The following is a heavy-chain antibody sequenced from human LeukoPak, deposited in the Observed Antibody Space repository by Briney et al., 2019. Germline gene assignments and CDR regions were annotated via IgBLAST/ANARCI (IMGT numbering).Heavy chain of an antibody. Sequence: SGTLSLTCTVSGGSISSGGYYWSWIRQHPGKGLEWIGYIYYSGSTYYNPSLKSRVTISVDTSKNQFSLKLSSVTAADTAVYYCARIVVVAATIDYWGQGTLVTVSS. J-gene: IGHJ4*02. CDR1: GGSISSGGYY. D-gene: IGHD2-15*01. V-gene: IGHV4-31*03. CDR3: ARIVVVAATIDY. CDR2: IYYSGST.